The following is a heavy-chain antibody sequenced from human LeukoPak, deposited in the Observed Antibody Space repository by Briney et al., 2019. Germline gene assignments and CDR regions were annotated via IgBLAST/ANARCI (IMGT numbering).Heavy chain of an antibody. D-gene: IGHD1-7*01. CDR3: SSYNWNSAAY. CDR1: GFTFSTSW. CDR2: INPDGSST. J-gene: IGHJ4*02. Sequence: GGSLRLSCAASGFTFSTSWMHWVPRAPGKGPVWFSRINPDGSSTNYAASVKGRFTVSRDNAENTLYLQMDSLSPEDTGVYYCSSYNWNSAAYWGQGTLVTVSS. V-gene: IGHV3-74*01.